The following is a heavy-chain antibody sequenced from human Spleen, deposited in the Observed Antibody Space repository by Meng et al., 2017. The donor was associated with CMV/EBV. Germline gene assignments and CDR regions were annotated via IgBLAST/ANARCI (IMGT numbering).Heavy chain of an antibody. D-gene: IGHD5-24*01. V-gene: IGHV4-39*01. CDR1: CGSIVFSCFS. J-gene: IGHJ4*02. CDR3: ARLRDGYNADH. Sequence: SCGSIVFSCFSWGWIRQPPGTGLKWIGSINYSGGTYYNPTLKSRVTLSVDTSKNQFSLKLRSVTAADTAVYYCARLRDGYNADHWGQGTLVTVSS. CDR2: INYSGGT.